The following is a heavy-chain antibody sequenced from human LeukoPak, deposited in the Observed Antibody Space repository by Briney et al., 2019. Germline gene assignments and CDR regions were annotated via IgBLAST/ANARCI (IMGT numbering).Heavy chain of an antibody. CDR2: ISQSGST. CDR3: VRRRDGYNWYFDD. Sequence: PSETLSLTCAVYGGSFSGYHWSWIRQPPGKGLEWIGEISQSGSTNYNPSLKSRVTISQDTSKNQFSLNLSSVTAADTGVYYCVRRRDGYNWYFDDWGQGTLVTVSS. CDR1: GGSFSGYH. V-gene: IGHV4-34*01. J-gene: IGHJ4*02. D-gene: IGHD5-24*01.